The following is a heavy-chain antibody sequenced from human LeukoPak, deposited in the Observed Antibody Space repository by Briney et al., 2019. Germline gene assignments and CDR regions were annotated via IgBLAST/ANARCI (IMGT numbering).Heavy chain of an antibody. CDR1: GYTFTGYY. CDR2: INPNSGGT. D-gene: IGHD6-13*01. Sequence: ASVKVSYKASGYTFTGYYMHWVRQAPGQGLEWMGWINPNSGGTNYAQKFQGRVTMTRDTSISTAYMELSRLRSDDTAVYYCAREAIAAAFNYYYYYGMDVWGQGTTVTVSS. V-gene: IGHV1-2*02. J-gene: IGHJ6*02. CDR3: AREAIAAAFNYYYYYGMDV.